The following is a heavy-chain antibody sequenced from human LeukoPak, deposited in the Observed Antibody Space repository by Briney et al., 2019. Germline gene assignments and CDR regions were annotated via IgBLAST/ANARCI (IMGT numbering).Heavy chain of an antibody. J-gene: IGHJ4*02. CDR3: ARGDHGDYSDY. D-gene: IGHD4-17*01. CDR2: MNTNSGNT. Sequence: ASVKDSCKSSGYTFTSYDINWVRQATGQGLEWMGWMNTNSGNTGYAQKFQGRVTMTSNTSISTAYIELSSLRSEDTAVYYCARGDHGDYSDYWGQGTLVTVSS. CDR1: GYTFTSYD. V-gene: IGHV1-8*01.